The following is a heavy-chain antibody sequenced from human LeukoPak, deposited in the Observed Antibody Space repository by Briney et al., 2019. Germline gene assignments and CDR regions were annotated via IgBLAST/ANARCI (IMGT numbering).Heavy chain of an antibody. J-gene: IGHJ5*02. CDR2: IRYDGNNK. CDR3: AGQSRLGYCSGGSCYSQPFDP. CDR1: GFSFSSYG. D-gene: IGHD2-15*01. Sequence: GGSLRLSCAASGFSFSSYGMHWVRQAPGKGLEWVAFIRYDGNNKYYADSVKGRFTISRDNAKNSLYLQMNSLRAEDTAVYYCAGQSRLGYCSGGSCYSQPFDPWGQGTLVTVSS. V-gene: IGHV3-30*02.